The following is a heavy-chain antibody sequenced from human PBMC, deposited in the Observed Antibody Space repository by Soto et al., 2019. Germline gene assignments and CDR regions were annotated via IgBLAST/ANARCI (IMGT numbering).Heavy chain of an antibody. CDR3: AREAYYDSSGGYVDY. J-gene: IGHJ4*02. Sequence: QVQLVESGGGVVQPGRSLRLSCAASGFTFSSYGMHWVRQAPGKGLEWVAVIWYDGSNKYYADSVKGRFTISRDNSKNTLYLQMNSLRAEDTAVYHCAREAYYDSSGGYVDYWGQGTLVTVSS. V-gene: IGHV3-33*01. CDR2: IWYDGSNK. CDR1: GFTFSSYG. D-gene: IGHD3-22*01.